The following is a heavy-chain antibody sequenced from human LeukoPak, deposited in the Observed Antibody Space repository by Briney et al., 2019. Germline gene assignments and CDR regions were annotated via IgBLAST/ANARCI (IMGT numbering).Heavy chain of an antibody. CDR1: GGSISSYH. J-gene: IGHJ6*02. CDR2: IYYTGGT. V-gene: IGHV4-59*01. CDR3: TRSLGVVIHGGMDV. D-gene: IGHD3-3*01. Sequence: SETLSLTCTVSGGSISSYHWSWIRQPPGKGLEWIGHIYYTGGTNYNPSLKSRVTISLDTSRNQFSLKLSSVTAADTAVYYCTRSLGVVIHGGMDVWGQGTTVTVSS.